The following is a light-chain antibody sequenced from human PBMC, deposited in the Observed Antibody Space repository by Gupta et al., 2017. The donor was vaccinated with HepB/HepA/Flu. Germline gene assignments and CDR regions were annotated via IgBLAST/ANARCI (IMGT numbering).Light chain of an antibody. CDR1: QSVNSNY. V-gene: IGKV3-20*01. J-gene: IGKJ3*01. CDR3: QQHGDSPQIT. Sequence: IVLTQSPGTLSLSPGERVTLSCRASQSVNSNYLAWYQQKPGQAPSLLIYAASSRATGIPDRFLGSGSGTDFTLTISSLEPEDFAVYYCQQHGDSPQITLGTGTKVDIK. CDR2: AAS.